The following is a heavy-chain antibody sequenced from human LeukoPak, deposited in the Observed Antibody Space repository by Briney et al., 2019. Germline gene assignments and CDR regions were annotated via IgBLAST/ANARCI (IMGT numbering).Heavy chain of an antibody. CDR1: GFTFSSYE. Sequence: GGSLRLSCAASGFTFSSYEMNWVRQAPGKGLEWVSYISSSGSTIYYADSVKGRFTISRDNAKNSLYLQLNSLRAEDTAVYYCARDFGARGWFDYWGQGTLVTVSS. CDR2: ISSSGSTI. V-gene: IGHV3-48*03. J-gene: IGHJ4*02. D-gene: IGHD6-19*01. CDR3: ARDFGARGWFDY.